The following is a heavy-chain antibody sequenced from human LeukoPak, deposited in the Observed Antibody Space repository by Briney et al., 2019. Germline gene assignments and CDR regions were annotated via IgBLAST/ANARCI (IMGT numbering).Heavy chain of an antibody. CDR2: FNPNSGDT. J-gene: IGHJ3*02. CDR3: AREDGYSSVWYLSFDI. V-gene: IGHV1-2*02. CDR1: GYTFTGYY. Sequence: ASVKVSCKASGYTFTGYYMHWVRQAPGQGLESMGWFNPNSGDTNDVQKFQGRVTMTRDTSISTAYMELSRLRSDDSAVYYCAREDGYSSVWYLSFDIWGEGTMVTVSS. D-gene: IGHD6-19*01.